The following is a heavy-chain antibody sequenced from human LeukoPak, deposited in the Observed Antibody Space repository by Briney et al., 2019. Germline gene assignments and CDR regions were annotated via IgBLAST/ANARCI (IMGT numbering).Heavy chain of an antibody. CDR3: ARGALGNTAMAPFDY. V-gene: IGHV4-61*02. CDR2: IYTSGST. CDR1: GVSISSGSYY. D-gene: IGHD5-18*01. Sequence: SQTLSLTCTVSGVSISSGSYYWSWIRQPAGKGLEWIGRIYTSGSTNYNPSLKSRVTISVDTSKNQFSLKLSSVTAADTAVYYCARGALGNTAMAPFDYWGQGTLVTVSS. J-gene: IGHJ4*02.